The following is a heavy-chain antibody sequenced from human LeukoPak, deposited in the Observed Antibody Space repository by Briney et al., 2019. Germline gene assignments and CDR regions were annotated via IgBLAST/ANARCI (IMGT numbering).Heavy chain of an antibody. CDR3: ARDTKGGAALGAFDI. CDR2: IRYDGSNK. D-gene: IGHD3-16*01. Sequence: GGSLRLSCAASGFTFSSYGMHWVRQAPGKGLEWVAFIRYDGSNKYYADSVKGRFTISRDNSKNTLYLQMNSLRAEDTAVYYCARDTKGGAALGAFDIWGQGTMVTVSS. CDR1: GFTFSSYG. V-gene: IGHV3-30*02. J-gene: IGHJ3*02.